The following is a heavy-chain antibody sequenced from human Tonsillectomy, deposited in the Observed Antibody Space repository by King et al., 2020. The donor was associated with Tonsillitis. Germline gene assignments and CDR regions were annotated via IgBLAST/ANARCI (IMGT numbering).Heavy chain of an antibody. V-gene: IGHV4-61*01. J-gene: IGHJ4*02. Sequence: VQLQESGPGLVKPSETLSLTCTVSGDSVSGDRNYWSWIRQPPGKGLEWIGYIYYSGSTNYNPSLKSRVTISVDRSKNQFSLKLSSVTAADTAVYYCAGDGLWSGPAGVFDYWGQGTLVTVSS. D-gene: IGHD3-3*01. CDR1: GDSVSGDRNY. CDR3: AGDGLWSGPAGVFDY. CDR2: IYYSGST.